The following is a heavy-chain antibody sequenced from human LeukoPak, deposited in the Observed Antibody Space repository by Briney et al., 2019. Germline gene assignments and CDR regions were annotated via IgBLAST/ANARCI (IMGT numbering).Heavy chain of an antibody. J-gene: IGHJ4*02. Sequence: PGGSLRLSCAASGFTFSSYGMHWVRQAPGKGLEWVAFIRYDGSNKYYADSVKGRFTISRDNSKNTLYLQMNSLRAEDTAVYYCAKDEGDYVWGSYRNPFDYWGQGTLVTVSS. CDR1: GFTFSSYG. V-gene: IGHV3-30*02. CDR2: IRYDGSNK. CDR3: AKDEGDYVWGSYRNPFDY. D-gene: IGHD3-16*02.